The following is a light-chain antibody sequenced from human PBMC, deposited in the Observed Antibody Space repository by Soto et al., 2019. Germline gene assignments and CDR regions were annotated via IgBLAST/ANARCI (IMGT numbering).Light chain of an antibody. CDR2: QVS. CDR1: SSDVGGYDF. J-gene: IGLJ3*02. CDR3: SSYLSMIVRV. Sequence: QSVLTQPASVSGSPGQSITISCTGTSSDVGGYDFVSWYQHHPGKAPRLIIYQVSNRPSGVSNRFSGSKSGNTASLTISGLQPEDEADYYCSSYLSMIVRVFGGGTKVTVL. V-gene: IGLV2-14*01.